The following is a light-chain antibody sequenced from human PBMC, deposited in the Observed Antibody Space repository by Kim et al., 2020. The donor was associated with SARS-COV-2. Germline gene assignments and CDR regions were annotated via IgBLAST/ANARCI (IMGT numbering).Light chain of an antibody. CDR1: NNDVGGYKY. CDR3: CSYAGSYMVV. V-gene: IGLV2-11*01. Sequence: GQPVTIACTGTNNDVGGYKYVSWYQQHPGKAPKLMIYEVSERPSGVPDRFSGYKSDNTASLTISGLQAEDEADYYCCSYAGSYMVVFGGGTQLTVL. J-gene: IGLJ2*01. CDR2: EVS.